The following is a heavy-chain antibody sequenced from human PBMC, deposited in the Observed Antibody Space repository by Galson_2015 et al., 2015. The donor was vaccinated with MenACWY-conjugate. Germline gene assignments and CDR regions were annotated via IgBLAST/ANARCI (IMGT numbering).Heavy chain of an antibody. J-gene: IGHJ3*02. CDR3: ARAGVVVGAFDI. CDR2: ISSSSTYI. D-gene: IGHD2-15*01. CDR1: GFIFSSYT. V-gene: IGHV3-21*01. Sequence: SLRLSCATSGFIFSSYTMNWVRQAPGKGLEWVSSISSSSTYIYYADSMKGRFTISRDNPKNSLYLQMNSLRVEDTAVYYCARAGVVVGAFDIWGQGTMITVSS.